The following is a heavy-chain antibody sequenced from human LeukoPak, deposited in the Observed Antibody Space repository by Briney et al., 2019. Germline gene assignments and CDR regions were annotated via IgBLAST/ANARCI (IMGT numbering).Heavy chain of an antibody. CDR3: ASGRYNWSY. J-gene: IGHJ4*02. CDR1: GGSFSGYY. Sequence: SETLSLTCAVYGGSFSGYYWSWIRQPPGKGLEWIGEINHSGSTNYNPSLESRVTISVDTSKNQFSLRLSSVTAADTAVYYCASGRYNWSYWGQGTLVTVSS. V-gene: IGHV4-34*01. D-gene: IGHD1-1*01. CDR2: INHSGST.